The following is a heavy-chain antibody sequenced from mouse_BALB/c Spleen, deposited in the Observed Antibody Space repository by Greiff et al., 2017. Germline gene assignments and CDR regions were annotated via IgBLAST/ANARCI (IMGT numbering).Heavy chain of an antibody. CDR2: IWGDGST. Sequence: QVQLQQSGPGLVAPSQSLSITCTVSGFSLTGYGVNWVRQPPGKGLEWLGMIWGDGSTDYNSALKSRLSISKDNSKSQVFLKMNSLQTDDTARYYCARARDYGNYVAWLAYWGQGTLVTVSA. CDR1: GFSLTGYG. V-gene: IGHV2-6-7*01. CDR3: ARARDYGNYVAWLAY. D-gene: IGHD2-1*01. J-gene: IGHJ3*01.